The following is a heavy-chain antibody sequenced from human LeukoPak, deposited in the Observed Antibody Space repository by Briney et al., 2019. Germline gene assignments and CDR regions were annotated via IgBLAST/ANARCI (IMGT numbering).Heavy chain of an antibody. V-gene: IGHV3-11*01. CDR2: ISSNGNTI. Sequence: GGSLRLSCAASGCTFSDYYMSWMRQAPGKGLEWVSYISSNGNTIYYADSVKGRFTISRDNAKNSLYLQMNSLRAEDTAVYFCAREVDGSGSSDGDYWGQGTLVTVSS. CDR3: AREVDGSGSSDGDY. D-gene: IGHD3-10*01. CDR1: GCTFSDYY. J-gene: IGHJ4*02.